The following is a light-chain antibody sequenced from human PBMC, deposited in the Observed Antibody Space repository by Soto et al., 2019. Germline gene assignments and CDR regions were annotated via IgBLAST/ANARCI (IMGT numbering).Light chain of an antibody. V-gene: IGKV3-15*01. CDR1: QSVSSSY. J-gene: IGKJ4*01. Sequence: SVLPQSPGTLSLSPGERATLSCRASQSVSSSYLAWYQQKPGQAPRLLIYGASTRATDIPARFSGSGSGTEFTLTISSLQSDDYAVYYCQQYNNLPRTFGGGTKVDIK. CDR2: GAS. CDR3: QQYNNLPRT.